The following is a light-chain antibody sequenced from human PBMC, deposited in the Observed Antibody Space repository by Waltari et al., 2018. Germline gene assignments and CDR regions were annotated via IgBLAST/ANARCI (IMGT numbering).Light chain of an antibody. J-gene: IGLJ3*02. Sequence: QSALTQPPSASGSPGQSVTIPCTGTSSDVGGYNYVSWYQQHPGKAPKLMIYEVSKRPSGVPGRFSGSKSGNTASLTVSGLQAEDEADYYCSSYAGSNWVFGGGTKLTVL. CDR1: SSDVGGYNY. CDR2: EVS. CDR3: SSYAGSNWV. V-gene: IGLV2-8*01.